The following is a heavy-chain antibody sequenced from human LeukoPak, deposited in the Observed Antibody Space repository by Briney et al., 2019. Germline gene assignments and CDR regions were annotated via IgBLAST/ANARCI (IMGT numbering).Heavy chain of an antibody. D-gene: IGHD3-22*01. V-gene: IGHV1-2*02. CDR3: ARLGVDSSGYYRDAFDI. Sequence: ASVKVSCKASGYTFTSYYMHWVRQAPGQGLEWMGWINPNSGGTNYAQKFQGRVTMTRDTSISTAYMELSRLRSDDTAVYYCARLGVDSSGYYRDAFDIWGQGTMVTVSS. J-gene: IGHJ3*02. CDR1: GYTFTSYY. CDR2: INPNSGGT.